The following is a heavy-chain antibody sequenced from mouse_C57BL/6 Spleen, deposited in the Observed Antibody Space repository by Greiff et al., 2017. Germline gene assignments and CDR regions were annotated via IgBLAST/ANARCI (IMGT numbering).Heavy chain of an antibody. D-gene: IGHD2-1*01. Sequence: QVQLQQPGAELVRPGTSVKLSCKASGYTFTSYWMHWVKQRPGQGLEWIGVIDPSDSYTNYNQKFKGKATLTVDTSSSTAYMQLSSLTSEDSAVYYCARRGYGNEFFDDWGKGTTLTVAS. CDR3: ARRGYGNEFFDD. CDR1: GYTFTSYW. CDR2: IDPSDSYT. V-gene: IGHV1-59*01. J-gene: IGHJ2*01.